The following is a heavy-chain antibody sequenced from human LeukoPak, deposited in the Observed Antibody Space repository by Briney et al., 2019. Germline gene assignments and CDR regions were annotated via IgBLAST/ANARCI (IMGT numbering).Heavy chain of an antibody. Sequence: SQTLSLTCTVSGGSISSGGYYWSWIGQHPGKGLEWIGYIYYSGSTYYNPSLKSRVTISVDTSKNQFSLKLSSVTAADTAVYYCARYAAIRSWFDPWGQGTLVNVSS. V-gene: IGHV4-31*03. J-gene: IGHJ5*02. CDR1: GGSISSGGYY. D-gene: IGHD2-2*02. CDR2: IYYSGST. CDR3: ARYAAIRSWFDP.